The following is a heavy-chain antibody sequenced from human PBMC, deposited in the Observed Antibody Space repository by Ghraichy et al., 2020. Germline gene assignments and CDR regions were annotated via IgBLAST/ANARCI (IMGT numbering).Heavy chain of an antibody. Sequence: GESLNISCKGSGYSFTSYWIGWVRQMPGKGLEWMGIIYPGDSDTRYSPSFQGQVTISADKSISTAYLQWSSLKASDTAMYYCARHHSGSFAHGAFDIWGQGTMVTVSS. CDR1: GYSFTSYW. CDR3: ARHHSGSFAHGAFDI. D-gene: IGHD1-26*01. J-gene: IGHJ3*02. CDR2: IYPGDSDT. V-gene: IGHV5-51*01.